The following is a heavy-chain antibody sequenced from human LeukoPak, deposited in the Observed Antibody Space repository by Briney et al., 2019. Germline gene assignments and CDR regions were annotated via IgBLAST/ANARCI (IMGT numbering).Heavy chain of an antibody. D-gene: IGHD2-2*01. J-gene: IGHJ4*02. Sequence: SQTLSLTCAISGDSVSSNSAAWNWIRQSPSRGLEWLGRTYYRSKWYNDYAVSVKSRITINPDTSKNQFSLLLNSVTPEDTAVYYCARDSLSCSSTSCYLTYYFDYWGQGTLVTVSS. CDR2: TYYRSKWYN. V-gene: IGHV6-1*01. CDR1: GDSVSSNSAA. CDR3: ARDSLSCSSTSCYLTYYFDY.